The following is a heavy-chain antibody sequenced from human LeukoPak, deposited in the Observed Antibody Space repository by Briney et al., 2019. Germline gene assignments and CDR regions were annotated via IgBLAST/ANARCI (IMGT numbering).Heavy chain of an antibody. J-gene: IGHJ3*02. CDR2: IYSGGST. CDR1: GFTVSSNY. V-gene: IGHV3-66*02. D-gene: IGHD2-21*02. Sequence: PGGSLRLSCAASGFTVSSNYMSWVRQAPGKGLEWVSVIYSGGSTYYADYVKGRFTISRDKSKNTLYLQMNSLRAEDTAVYYCARVCGGDCFDAFDIWGQGTMVTISS. CDR3: ARVCGGDCFDAFDI.